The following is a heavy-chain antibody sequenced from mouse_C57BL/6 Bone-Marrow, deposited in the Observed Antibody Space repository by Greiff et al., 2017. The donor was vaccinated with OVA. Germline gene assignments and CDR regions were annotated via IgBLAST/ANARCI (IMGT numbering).Heavy chain of an antibody. CDR1: GYTFTSYG. Sequence: QVQLQQSGAELARPGDSVKLSCKASGYTFTSYGISWVKQRTGQGLEWIGEIYPRSGNTYYNEKFKGKATLTADKSSSTAYMELRSLTSEDSAVYFCARHSNYVYFDVWGTGTTVTVSS. CDR3: ARHSNYVYFDV. J-gene: IGHJ1*03. D-gene: IGHD2-5*01. CDR2: IYPRSGNT. V-gene: IGHV1-81*01.